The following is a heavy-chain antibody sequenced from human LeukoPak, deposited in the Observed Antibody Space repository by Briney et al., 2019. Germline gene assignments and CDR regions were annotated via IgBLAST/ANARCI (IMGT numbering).Heavy chain of an antibody. D-gene: IGHD3-9*01. CDR2: INEDGRVT. CDR3: AREKKTERTTGAFDM. V-gene: IGHV3-74*01. CDR1: GFTFSSYW. J-gene: IGHJ3*02. Sequence: GGSLRLSCTASGFTFSSYWVHWVRQSQEKRLVWVSRINEDGRVTDYADSLKGRFTISRDNAKNSLYLQMNSLRAEDTAVYYCAREKKTERTTGAFDMWGQGTMVIVSS.